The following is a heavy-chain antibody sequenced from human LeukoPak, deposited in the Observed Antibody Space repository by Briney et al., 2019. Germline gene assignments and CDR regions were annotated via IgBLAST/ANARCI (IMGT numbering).Heavy chain of an antibody. CDR1: GFTFTDFY. V-gene: IGHV3-11*04. CDR2: ISSSSSTI. J-gene: IGHJ6*03. D-gene: IGHD4-11*01. Sequence: PGGSLRLSCAASGFTFTDFYMSWIRQAPGKGLEWISYISSSSSTIYYADSVKGRFTISRDNAKNSLYLQMNSLRAEDTAVYYCAREVDDYSPSGYYYYMDVWGKGTTVTVSS. CDR3: AREVDDYSPSGYYYYMDV.